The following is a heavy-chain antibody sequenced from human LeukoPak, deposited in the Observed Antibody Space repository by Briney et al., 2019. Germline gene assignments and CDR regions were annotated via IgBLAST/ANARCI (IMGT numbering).Heavy chain of an antibody. D-gene: IGHD3-9*01. V-gene: IGHV3-23*01. Sequence: GGSLRLSWAAYGFTFSSYAMSWVRQAAGKGLEWVSAISGSGGSTYYADSVKGRFTISRDNSKNTLYLQMNSLRAEDTAVYYCAKDILTGTAGPLDYWGQGTLVTVSS. J-gene: IGHJ4*02. CDR2: ISGSGGST. CDR3: AKDILTGTAGPLDY. CDR1: GFTFSSYA.